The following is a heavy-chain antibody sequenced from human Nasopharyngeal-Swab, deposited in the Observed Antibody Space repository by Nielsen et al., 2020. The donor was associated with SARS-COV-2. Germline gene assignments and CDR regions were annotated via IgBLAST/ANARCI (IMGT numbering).Heavy chain of an antibody. Sequence: ASVKVSCKASGYTFTGYYMHWVRQAPGQGLEWMGRINPNSGGTNYAQKFQGRVTMTRDMSISTAYMELSRLRSDDTAVYYCARDLSWDNWFDPWGQGTLVTVSS. J-gene: IGHJ5*02. D-gene: IGHD6-13*01. CDR1: GYTFTGYY. V-gene: IGHV1-2*06. CDR2: INPNSGGT. CDR3: ARDLSWDNWFDP.